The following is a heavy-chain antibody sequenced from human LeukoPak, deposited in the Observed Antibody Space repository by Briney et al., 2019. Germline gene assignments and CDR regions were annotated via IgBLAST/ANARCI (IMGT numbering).Heavy chain of an antibody. CDR2: INGDGDTT. Sequence: GGSLRLPCTASGFTFSTFWMHWVRQAPGKGLVWVSRINGDGDTTSYADSVKGRFTISRDNAKNSLYLQMNSLRAEDTAVYYCAREPLYDFWSGYSHFDSWGQGTLVTVSS. CDR1: GFTFSTFW. CDR3: AREPLYDFWSGYSHFDS. J-gene: IGHJ4*02. D-gene: IGHD3-3*01. V-gene: IGHV3-74*01.